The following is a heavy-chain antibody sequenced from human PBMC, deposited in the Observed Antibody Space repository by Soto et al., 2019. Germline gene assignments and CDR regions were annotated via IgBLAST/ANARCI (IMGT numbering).Heavy chain of an antibody. V-gene: IGHV5-51*01. Sequence: EVQLVQSGAEVKKPGESLQISCKGSGYSFTSYWIGWVRQMPGKGLEWMGIIYPGDSDTRYSPSFQGQVTISADKSISTAYLQWSSLKASDTAMYYCAKTSGGFTYYYDSSGYINYYYYGMDVWGQGTTVTVSS. D-gene: IGHD3-22*01. CDR1: GYSFTSYW. J-gene: IGHJ6*02. CDR2: IYPGDSDT. CDR3: AKTSGGFTYYYDSSGYINYYYYGMDV.